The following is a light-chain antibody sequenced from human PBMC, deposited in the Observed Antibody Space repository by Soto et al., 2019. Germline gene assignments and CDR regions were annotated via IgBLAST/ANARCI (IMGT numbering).Light chain of an antibody. Sequence: SPPTLAAXPVLCPTLFWGASQSVSSNLAWPQQKPGQAXSXXXYHTSNRATGIQARFSGSGSGTDFTLTIRRLEPEDFAVYYCQQRESSSRTVGEGTKVDI. V-gene: IGKV3-11*01. CDR1: QSVSSN. J-gene: IGKJ1*01. CDR2: HTS. CDR3: QQRESSSRT.